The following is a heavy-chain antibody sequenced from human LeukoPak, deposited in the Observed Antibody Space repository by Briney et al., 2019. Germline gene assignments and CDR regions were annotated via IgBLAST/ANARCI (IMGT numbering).Heavy chain of an antibody. CDR2: ISNSGTP. CDR3: ARDVVVTSSPDAFDI. CDR1: GDSVNSGGYY. J-gene: IGHJ3*02. V-gene: IGHV4-31*11. D-gene: IGHD2-21*02. Sequence: PTQTLSLTCAVSGDSVNSGGYYWTWIRHYPGKGLEWIGHISNSGTPSYNPSLRSRVSISVDTSYNHFSLTLTSVTAADTAVYYCARDVVVTSSPDAFDIWGQGTMVVVSS.